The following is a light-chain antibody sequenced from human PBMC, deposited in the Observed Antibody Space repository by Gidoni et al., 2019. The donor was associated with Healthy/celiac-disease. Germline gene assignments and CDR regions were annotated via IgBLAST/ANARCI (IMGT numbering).Light chain of an antibody. Sequence: QSALTPPRSVSGSPGQSVTISCTGTSSDVGGYNYVSWYQQHPGKAPKLMIYEVSKRPSGDPDRCSGSKSGNTAARTISGLQAEDEADYYCCSYAGSYPYVFGTGTKVTVL. CDR3: CSYAGSYPYV. CDR1: SSDVGGYNY. J-gene: IGLJ1*01. CDR2: EVS. V-gene: IGLV2-11*01.